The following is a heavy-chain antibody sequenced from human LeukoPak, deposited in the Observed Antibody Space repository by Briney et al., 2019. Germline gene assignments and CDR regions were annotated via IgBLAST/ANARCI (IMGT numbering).Heavy chain of an antibody. CDR3: ARGPLSHAFDI. CDR2: IIPIFGTA. V-gene: IGHV1-69*05. Sequence: RASVKVSCKASGGTFSSYAISWVRQAPGQGLEWMGGIIPIFGTANYAQKFQGRITITTDESTSTAYMELSSLRSEDTAVYYCARGPLSHAFDIWXXXXXVTXSS. J-gene: IGHJ3*02. CDR1: GGTFSSYA.